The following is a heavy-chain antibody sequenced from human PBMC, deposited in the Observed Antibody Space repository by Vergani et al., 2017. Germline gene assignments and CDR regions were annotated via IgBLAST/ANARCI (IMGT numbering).Heavy chain of an antibody. CDR1: GGTFSSYA. Sequence: QVQLVQSGAEVKKPGSSVKVSRKASGGTFSSYAISWVRQAPGQGLEWMGGIIPIFGTANYAQKFQGRVTITADESTSTAYMELSSLRSEDTAVYYWARERRSITIFGVVITARYAFDIWGQGTMVTVSS. CDR2: IIPIFGTA. CDR3: ARERRSITIFGVVITARYAFDI. D-gene: IGHD3-3*01. J-gene: IGHJ3*02. V-gene: IGHV1-69*01.